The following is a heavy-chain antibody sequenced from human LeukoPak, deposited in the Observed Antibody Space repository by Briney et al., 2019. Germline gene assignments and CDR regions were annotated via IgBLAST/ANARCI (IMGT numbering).Heavy chain of an antibody. V-gene: IGHV3-48*04. D-gene: IGHD3-10*02. CDR2: ITTSGSTK. Sequence: PGGSLRLSCAASGFTFSSYGMHWVRQAPGKGLEWFSYITTSGSTKYYADSVKGRFTISRDNAKNSLYLQMNSLRAEDTAVYYCAELGITMIGGVWGKGTTVTISS. J-gene: IGHJ6*04. CDR1: GFTFSSYG. CDR3: AELGITMIGGV.